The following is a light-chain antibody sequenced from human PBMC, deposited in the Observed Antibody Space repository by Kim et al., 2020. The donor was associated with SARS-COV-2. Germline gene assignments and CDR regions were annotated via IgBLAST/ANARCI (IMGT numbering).Light chain of an antibody. CDR3: QQYGSSLFT. Sequence: STGERASLSCRASQSITSSYLTWYQQKPGQAPRLLIYGASSRATGIPDRFSGSGSGTDFTLTISRLEPEDFAVYYCQQYGSSLFTFGQGTRLEIK. J-gene: IGKJ5*01. CDR1: QSITSSY. V-gene: IGKV3-20*01. CDR2: GAS.